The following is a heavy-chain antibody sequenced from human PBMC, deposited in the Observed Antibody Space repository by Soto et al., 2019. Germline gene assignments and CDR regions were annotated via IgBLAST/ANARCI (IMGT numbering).Heavy chain of an antibody. CDR2: IYYSGST. J-gene: IGHJ6*02. CDR1: GGSISSSSYY. CDR3: ARQGGGYSSSWTYYYYYGMDV. V-gene: IGHV4-39*01. D-gene: IGHD6-13*01. Sequence: SETLSLTCTVSGGSISSSSYYWGWIRQPPGKGLEWIGSIYYSGSTYYNPSLKSRVTISVDTSKNQFSLKLSSVTAADTAVYYCARQGGGYSSSWTYYYYYGMDVLGQGTTVTVSS.